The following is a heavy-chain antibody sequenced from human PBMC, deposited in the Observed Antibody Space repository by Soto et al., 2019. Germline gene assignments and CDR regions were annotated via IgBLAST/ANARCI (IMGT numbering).Heavy chain of an antibody. CDR1: GFTVSSNY. D-gene: IGHD3-22*01. CDR3: AREHHYYYDSSGLQPEIPDDAFDI. J-gene: IGHJ3*02. CDR2: IYSGGST. Sequence: LLGGSLRLSCAASGFTVSSNYMSWVRQAPGKGLEWVSVIYSGGSTYYADSVKGRFTISRDNSKNTLYLQMNSLRAEDTAVYYCAREHHYYYDSSGLQPEIPDDAFDIWGQGTMVTVSS. V-gene: IGHV3-53*01.